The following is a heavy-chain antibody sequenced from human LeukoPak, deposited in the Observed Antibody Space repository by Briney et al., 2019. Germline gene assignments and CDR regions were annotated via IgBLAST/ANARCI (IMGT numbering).Heavy chain of an antibody. D-gene: IGHD5-12*01. CDR1: GGSISSYY. CDR3: AGGGYDSFFDY. J-gene: IGHJ4*02. V-gene: IGHV4-59*01. Sequence: SETLPLTCTVSGGSISSYYWSWIRQPPGKGLEWIGYIYYSGSTNYNPSLKSRVTISVDTSKNQFSLKLSSVTAADTAVYYCAGGGYDSFFDYWGQGTLVTVSS. CDR2: IYYSGST.